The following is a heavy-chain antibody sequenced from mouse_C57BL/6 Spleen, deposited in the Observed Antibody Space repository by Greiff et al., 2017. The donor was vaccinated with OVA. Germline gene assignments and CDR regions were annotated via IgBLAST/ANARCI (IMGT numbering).Heavy chain of an antibody. J-gene: IGHJ2*01. V-gene: IGHV1-52*01. D-gene: IGHD1-1*01. CDR3: ARTGGFYYGSSYDY. Sequence: QVQLQQPGAELVRPGSSVKLSCKASGYTFTSYWMHWVKQRPIQGLEWIGNIDPSDSETHYNQKFKDKPTLTVDKSSSTSYMQLSSLTSEDSAVYYCARTGGFYYGSSYDYWGQSTTLTVSS. CDR1: GYTFTSYW. CDR2: IDPSDSET.